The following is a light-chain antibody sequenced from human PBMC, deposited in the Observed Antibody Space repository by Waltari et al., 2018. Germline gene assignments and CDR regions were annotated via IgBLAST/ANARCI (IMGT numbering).Light chain of an antibody. J-gene: IGLJ3*02. CDR3: SSYSSSSILV. CDR1: NNAVGYYNY. V-gene: IGLV2-14*01. CDR2: EVS. Sequence: QSALTQPASVSGSPGQSSTISCTGTNNAVGYYNYVSWYQQHPGKAPKLIIYEVSARPSGVSNRVSGSKSGSTASLTISGLQAEDEADYYCSSYSSSSILVFGGGTKLTVL.